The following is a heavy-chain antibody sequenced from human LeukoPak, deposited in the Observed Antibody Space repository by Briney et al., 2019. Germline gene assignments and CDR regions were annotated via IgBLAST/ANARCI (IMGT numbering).Heavy chain of an antibody. CDR3: PRDAQSGALADFDY. V-gene: IGHV3-30*01. CDR2: MTTNREEK. D-gene: IGHD1-26*01. Sequence: GGSVRLSCASCGWILTHYAIHWLGQPGAGELEGVAIMTTNREEKFYADSVKGRFILSRDDSEHTVFVPVNSLTADHMAVYYCPRDAQSGALADFDYWGQRTLVAVSS. CDR1: GWILTHYA. J-gene: IGHJ4*02.